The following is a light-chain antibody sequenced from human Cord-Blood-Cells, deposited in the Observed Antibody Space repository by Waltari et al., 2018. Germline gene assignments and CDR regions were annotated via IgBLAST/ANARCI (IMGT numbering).Light chain of an antibody. J-gene: IGLJ2*01. CDR1: SSNIGSNT. Sequence: QSVLTQPPSASGTPGQRVTIPCSGSSSNIGSNTVNWYQQLPGTAPNLLIYRNNQRPSGVPDRFSGSKSGTSASLAISGLQAEDEADYYCAAWDDSLNGPVFGGGTKLTVL. CDR3: AAWDDSLNGPV. V-gene: IGLV1-44*01. CDR2: RNN.